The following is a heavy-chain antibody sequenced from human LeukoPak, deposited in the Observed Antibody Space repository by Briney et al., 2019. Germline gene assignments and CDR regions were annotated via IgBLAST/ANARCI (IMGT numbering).Heavy chain of an antibody. J-gene: IGHJ6*02. CDR2: INPNSGGT. CDR1: GYTFTGYY. CDR3: TRDQITMVRGVITDLIYYYYGMDV. Sequence: ASVKVSCKASGYTFTGYYMHWVRQAPGQGLEWMGWINPNSGGTDYAQKFQGRVTMTRDTSISTAYMELSRLRSDDTAVYYCTRDQITMVRGVITDLIYYYYGMDVWGQGTTVTVSS. D-gene: IGHD3-10*01. V-gene: IGHV1-2*02.